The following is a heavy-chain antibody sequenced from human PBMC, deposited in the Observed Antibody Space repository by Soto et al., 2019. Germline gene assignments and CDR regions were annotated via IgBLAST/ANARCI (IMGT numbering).Heavy chain of an antibody. CDR2: INHSGST. CDR1: GGSFRGYY. Sequence: PSETLSLTCAVYGGSFRGYYWSLIRKPPGKGLEWIGEINHSGSTNYNPSTKSRVTISVDTSKNQFSLKLSSVTAADTAVYYCARGRGQAVVPAAIVANWFDPWGQGTLVTVSS. J-gene: IGHJ5*02. V-gene: IGHV4-34*01. CDR3: ARGRGQAVVPAAIVANWFDP. D-gene: IGHD2-2*01.